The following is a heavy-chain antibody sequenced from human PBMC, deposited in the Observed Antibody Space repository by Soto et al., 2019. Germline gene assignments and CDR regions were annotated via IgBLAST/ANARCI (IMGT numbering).Heavy chain of an antibody. V-gene: IGHV5-51*01. D-gene: IGHD2-15*01. J-gene: IGHJ4*02. CDR1: GYSFTSYW. CDR2: IYPGDSDT. Sequence: GESLKISCKGSGYSFTSYWIGWVRQMPGKGLEWMGIIYPGDSDTRYSPSFQGQVTISADKSISTAYLQWSSLKASDTAMYYCARRAAAAAKNYSNFDYWGQGTLVTVSS. CDR3: ARRAAAAAKNYSNFDY.